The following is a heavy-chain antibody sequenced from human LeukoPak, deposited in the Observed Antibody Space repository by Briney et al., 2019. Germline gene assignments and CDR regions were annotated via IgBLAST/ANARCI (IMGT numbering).Heavy chain of an antibody. V-gene: IGHV3-43*02. D-gene: IGHD6-19*01. Sequence: GGSLRLSCAGPGFMFHDYAIHWVRQAPGKGLEWVSLISGDGGSTFYADSVKGRFTISRDNSKNSLYLQMNSLRSDDTALCYCARESESSGWYDYWGQGTLVTVSS. J-gene: IGHJ4*02. CDR2: ISGDGGST. CDR1: GFMFHDYA. CDR3: ARESESSGWYDY.